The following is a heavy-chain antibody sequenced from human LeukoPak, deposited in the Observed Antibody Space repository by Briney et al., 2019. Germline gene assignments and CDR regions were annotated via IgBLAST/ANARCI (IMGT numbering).Heavy chain of an antibody. CDR1: GGSISSYY. CDR3: ARALYYYDSSGYYPDYFDY. J-gene: IGHJ4*02. Sequence: PSETLSLTCTVSGGSISSYYWSWIRQPPGKRLEWIGDIYYSGSTNYNPSLKSRVTISVDTSKNQFSLKLSSVTAADTAVYYCARALYYYDSSGYYPDYFDYWGQGTLVTVSS. CDR2: IYYSGST. V-gene: IGHV4-59*01. D-gene: IGHD3-22*01.